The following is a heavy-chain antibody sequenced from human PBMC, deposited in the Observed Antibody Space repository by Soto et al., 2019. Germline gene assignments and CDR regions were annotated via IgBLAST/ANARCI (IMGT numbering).Heavy chain of an antibody. J-gene: IGHJ4*02. CDR3: AREGFSGYEALDY. V-gene: IGHV4-59*01. CDR2: IAYTGIT. CDR1: GGPIRSYY. D-gene: IGHD5-12*01. Sequence: SETLSLTCGVSGGPIRSYYLSWVRQAPGKGLEWIAYIAYTGITGYNPSLRSRVTISGDTSQNLFSLKMTSVTAANTAVYYCAREGFSGYEALDYWGQGILVTVSS.